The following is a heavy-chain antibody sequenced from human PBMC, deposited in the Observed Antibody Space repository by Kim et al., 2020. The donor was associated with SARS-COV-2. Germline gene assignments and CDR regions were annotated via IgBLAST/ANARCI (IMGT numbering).Heavy chain of an antibody. V-gene: IGHV3-23*01. D-gene: IGHD6-13*01. CDR2: ISGSGSST. CDR3: AKDSSSGEGDYFDY. CDR1: GFTFSNYA. J-gene: IGHJ4*02. Sequence: GGSLRLSCAASGFTFSNYAMSWVRQAPGKGLEWVSDISGSGSSTYYADSVKGRFTVSRDNSKNTLYLQMNSLRAEDTAVYYCAKDSSSGEGDYFDYWGQGTLVTVSS.